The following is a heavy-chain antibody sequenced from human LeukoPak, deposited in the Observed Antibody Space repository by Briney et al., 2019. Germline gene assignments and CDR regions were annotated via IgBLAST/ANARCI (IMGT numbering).Heavy chain of an antibody. Sequence: SQTLSLTCTVSGGSISSGSYYWSWIRQPAGKGLEWIGRIYTSGSTNYNPSLKSRVTISVDTSKNQFSLKLSSVTAADTAVYYCARGAVVVPAAIERRYYYYYYGMDVWGKGTTVTVSS. J-gene: IGHJ6*04. V-gene: IGHV4-61*02. D-gene: IGHD2-2*02. CDR1: GGSISSGSYY. CDR3: ARGAVVVPAAIERRYYYYYYGMDV. CDR2: IYTSGST.